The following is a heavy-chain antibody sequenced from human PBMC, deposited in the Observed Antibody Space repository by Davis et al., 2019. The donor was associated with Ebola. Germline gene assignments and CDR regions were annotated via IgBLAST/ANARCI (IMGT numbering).Heavy chain of an antibody. CDR1: GFTLSGYA. CDR2: ISYDGSNK. J-gene: IGHJ6*02. Sequence: PGRSLRLSCVASGFTLSGYAMHWVRQAPGKGLEWVAFISYDGSNKYYADSVKGRFTISRDNSQNTLSLQMNSLRAEDTAVYYCAEIYWVRYGMDVWGQGTTVTVSS. CDR3: AEIYWVRYGMDV. D-gene: IGHD2-8*02. V-gene: IGHV3-30*04.